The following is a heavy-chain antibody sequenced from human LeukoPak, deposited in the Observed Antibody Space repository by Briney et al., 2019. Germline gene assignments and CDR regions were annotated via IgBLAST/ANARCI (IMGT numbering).Heavy chain of an antibody. CDR2: IDYSGST. V-gene: IGHV4-59*08. J-gene: IGHJ4*02. CDR1: GGSINPYY. Sequence: PSETLSLTCTVSGGSINPYYWSWIRQPPGKGLEWIGYIDYSGSTSYNPSLQSRLSISVDTSKNQFSLKLTSVTAADTAVYYCARGLWFGDENPPYFDYWGQGTLVTVSS. CDR3: ARGLWFGDENPPYFDY. D-gene: IGHD3-10*01.